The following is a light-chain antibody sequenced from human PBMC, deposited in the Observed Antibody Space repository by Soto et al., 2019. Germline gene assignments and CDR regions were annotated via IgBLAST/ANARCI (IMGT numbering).Light chain of an antibody. V-gene: IGKV3-20*01. CDR2: GAS. CDR1: QSVSSSY. CDR3: QQYGSSLRT. J-gene: IGKJ1*01. Sequence: EIVLTQSPGTLSLSPGERATLSCRASQSVSSSYLAWYQQKPGQAPRLLIYGASSRATGIPDRFSGSGSGTDFTLTISRLEPEDFAVYYCQQYGSSLRTFGQGTKVDMK.